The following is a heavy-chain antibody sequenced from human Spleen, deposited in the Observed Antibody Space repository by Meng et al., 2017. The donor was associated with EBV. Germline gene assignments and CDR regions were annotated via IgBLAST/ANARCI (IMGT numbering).Heavy chain of an antibody. Sequence: GQLTAPGPGLVKPAGHLSLTCAVSGGSISSSNWWSWVRQPPGKGLEWIGEIYHSGSTNYNPSLKSRVTISVDKSKNQFSLKLSSVTAADAAVYYCARVYVDTGIDYWGQGTLVTVSS. CDR3: ARVYVDTGIDY. J-gene: IGHJ4*02. CDR2: IYHSGST. CDR1: GGSISSSNW. V-gene: IGHV4-4*02. D-gene: IGHD5-18*01.